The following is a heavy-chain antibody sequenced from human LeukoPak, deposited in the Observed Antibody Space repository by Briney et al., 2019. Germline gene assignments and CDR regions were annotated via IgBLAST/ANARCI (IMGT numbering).Heavy chain of an antibody. Sequence: GGSLRLSCGSSGFTFSSYSMAWLRQAPGKGLEWVSVISGGGGDTLHADSVKGRLTISRDNPKNTLYLHRSSLRAEDTALYYCAREGERGSVVADYFDYWGQGTLVTVSS. V-gene: IGHV3-23*01. CDR3: AREGERGSVVADYFDY. J-gene: IGHJ4*02. D-gene: IGHD2-15*01. CDR2: ISGGGGDT. CDR1: GFTFSSYS.